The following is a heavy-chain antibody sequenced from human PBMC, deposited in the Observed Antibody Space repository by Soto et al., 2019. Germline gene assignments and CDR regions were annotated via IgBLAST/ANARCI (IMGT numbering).Heavy chain of an antibody. V-gene: IGHV3-23*01. D-gene: IGHD3-10*01. CDR2: LDGAGGST. Sequence: GGSLRLSCLASGFTFSDFAMTWVRHVPGRGLEWVASLDGAGGSTYYAESVRGRFSISRDNSQDTLFLQMKRLTVDDTAIYYCAAPRDEYGSGVSWFTYGMDIWGQGTTVTVSS. CDR3: AAPRDEYGSGVSWFTYGMDI. CDR1: GFTFSDFA. J-gene: IGHJ6*02.